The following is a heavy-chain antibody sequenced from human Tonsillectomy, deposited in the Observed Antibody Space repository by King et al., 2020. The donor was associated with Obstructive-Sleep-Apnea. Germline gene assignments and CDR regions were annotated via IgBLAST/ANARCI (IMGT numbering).Heavy chain of an antibody. CDR2: IYYSGSS. D-gene: IGHD3-10*01. Sequence: VQLVESGGGLVKPGGSLRLSCAASGFIFSSYSMNWIRQPPGKGLEWIGYIYYSGSSNYNPSLKSRVTISVDTSKNQFSLELTSVTAADTAVYYCARAPYGSGIIDWFDPWGQGTLVTVSS. CDR1: GFIFSSYS. J-gene: IGHJ5*02. CDR3: ARAPYGSGIIDWFDP. V-gene: IGHV4-59*01.